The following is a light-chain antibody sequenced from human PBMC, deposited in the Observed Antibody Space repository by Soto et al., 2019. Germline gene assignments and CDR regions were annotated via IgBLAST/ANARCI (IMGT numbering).Light chain of an antibody. CDR2: AAS. J-gene: IGKJ1*01. CDR3: QQSYST. V-gene: IGKV1-39*01. Sequence: DIQMTQSPSSLSSSVLDIFGITCRASQSISSYLNWYQQKPGKAPKLLIYAASSLQSGVPSRFSGSGSGTDFTLTISSLQPEDFATYYCQQSYSTFGQGTKVDIK. CDR1: QSISSY.